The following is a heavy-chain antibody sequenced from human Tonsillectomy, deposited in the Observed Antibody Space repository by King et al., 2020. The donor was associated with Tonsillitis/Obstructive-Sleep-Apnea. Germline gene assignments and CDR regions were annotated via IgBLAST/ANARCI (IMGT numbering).Heavy chain of an antibody. Sequence: VQLVESGAEVKKPGASVKVSCKASGYTSTSYDINWVRQATGQGLEWMGWMNPNSGNTGYEQKFHGRVTMTRNTSTSTVYLELSSLRSEDTAVYYCARDRTSGRYYDYWGQGTLVTVSS. CDR3: ARDRTSGRYYDY. J-gene: IGHJ4*02. D-gene: IGHD1-1*01. CDR2: MNPNSGNT. V-gene: IGHV1-8*01. CDR1: GYTSTSYD.